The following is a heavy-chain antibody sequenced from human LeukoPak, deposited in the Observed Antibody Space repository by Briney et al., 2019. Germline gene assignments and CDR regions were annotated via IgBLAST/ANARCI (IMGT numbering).Heavy chain of an antibody. CDR1: GYTFTSYY. J-gene: IGHJ4*02. Sequence: ASVKVSCKASGYTFTSYYMHWVRQAPGQGLEWMGWISAYNGNTNYAQKLQGRVTMTTDTSTSTAYMELRSLRSDDTAVYYCARVEDYSNPNDYWGQGTLVTVSS. CDR2: ISAYNGNT. CDR3: ARVEDYSNPNDY. D-gene: IGHD4-11*01. V-gene: IGHV1-18*04.